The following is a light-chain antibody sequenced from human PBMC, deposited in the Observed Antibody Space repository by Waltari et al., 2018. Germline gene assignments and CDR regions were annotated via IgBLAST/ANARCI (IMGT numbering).Light chain of an antibody. Sequence: DIQMTQSPSTLSASVGDRVTITCRASQTIRSWLAWYQHKPGKAPKLLIYKASNLESGVPSSFSDSGSGTEFTLTVSSLQPDDFATYYCQQYDSYPWKFGQGTKVEI. CDR1: QTIRSW. CDR2: KAS. V-gene: IGKV1-5*03. J-gene: IGKJ1*01. CDR3: QQYDSYPWK.